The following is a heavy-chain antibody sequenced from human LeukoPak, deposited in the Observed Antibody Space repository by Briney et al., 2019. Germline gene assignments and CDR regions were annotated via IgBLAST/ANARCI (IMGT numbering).Heavy chain of an antibody. V-gene: IGHV3-15*01. J-gene: IGHJ6*02. CDR3: TTGDPSTRSLYSYYGMDV. D-gene: IGHD2-2*01. CDR1: GFTFSRAW. CDR2: IKSKTDGGTT. Sequence: GGSLRLSCAAPGFTFSRAWMSWVRQAPGKGLEWVGRIKSKTDGGTTDYAAPVKGRFTISRDDSKNTLYLQMNSLKTEDTAVYYCTTGDPSTRSLYSYYGMDVWAQGTTVTVSS.